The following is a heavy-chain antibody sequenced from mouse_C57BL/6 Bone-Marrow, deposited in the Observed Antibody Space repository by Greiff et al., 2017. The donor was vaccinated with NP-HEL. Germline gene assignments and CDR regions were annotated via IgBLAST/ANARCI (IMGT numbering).Heavy chain of an antibody. Sequence: QVQLQQPGAELVKPGASVKLSCKASGYTFTSYWMHWVKQRPGQGLEWIGMIHPNSGSTNYNEKFKSKATLTVDKSSSTAYMQLSSLTSEDSAVYYCARSGGWLLLTGTCFAYWGQGTLVTVSA. D-gene: IGHD2-3*01. CDR2: IHPNSGST. CDR3: ARSGGWLLLTGTCFAY. J-gene: IGHJ3*01. CDR1: GYTFTSYW. V-gene: IGHV1-64*01.